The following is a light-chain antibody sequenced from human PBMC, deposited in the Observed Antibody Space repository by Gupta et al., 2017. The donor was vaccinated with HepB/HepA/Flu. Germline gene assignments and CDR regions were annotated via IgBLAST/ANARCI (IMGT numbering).Light chain of an antibody. J-gene: IGKJ4*01. Sequence: EAVSTQSPATLSLSPGERATLSCRASQSVGSDLAWYQQVPGRAPRLLIYDASNRATGIPARFSGSGSGTDFTLTISSLEPEDFAVYYCQQRNSWPLTFGGGTKVEVK. CDR2: DAS. CDR3: QQRNSWPLT. CDR1: QSVGSD. V-gene: IGKV3-11*01.